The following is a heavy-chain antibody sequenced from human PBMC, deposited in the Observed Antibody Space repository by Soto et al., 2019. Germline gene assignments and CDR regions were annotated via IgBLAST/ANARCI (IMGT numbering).Heavy chain of an antibody. D-gene: IGHD6-6*01. Sequence: ASVKVSCKASGYTFTGYYMHWVLQAPGQGLEWMGWINPNSGGTNYAQKFQGRVTMTRDTSISTAYMELSRLRSDDTAVYYCARVGIAARPRGGIDYWGQGTLVTVSS. CDR1: GYTFTGYY. CDR2: INPNSGGT. CDR3: ARVGIAARPRGGIDY. J-gene: IGHJ4*02. V-gene: IGHV1-2*02.